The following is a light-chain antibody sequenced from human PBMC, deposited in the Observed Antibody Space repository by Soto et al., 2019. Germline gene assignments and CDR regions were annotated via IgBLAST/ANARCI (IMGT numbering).Light chain of an antibody. CDR2: DAS. CDR3: LQHYSYPWT. J-gene: IGKJ1*01. CDR1: QDIRKY. Sequence: HMSQSPSSLSASVGYRFTITCQATQDIRKYLNWYQQKPGKAPKLLIYDASSLETGVPSRFRGSGSGTEFTLTISSLQPDDFATYYCLQHYSYPWTFGLGTKVDIK. V-gene: IGKV1-33*01.